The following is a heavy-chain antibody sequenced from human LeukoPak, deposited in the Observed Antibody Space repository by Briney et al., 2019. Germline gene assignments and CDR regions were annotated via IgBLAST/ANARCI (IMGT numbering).Heavy chain of an antibody. V-gene: IGHV3-11*01. CDR3: ASGDYDSSGYPLGFFQH. Sequence: GGSLRLSCAASGFTFSDYYMSWIRQAPGKGLEWVSYISSSGSTIYYADSVKGRFTISRDSAKNSLCLQMNSLRAEDAAVYYCASGDYDSSGYPLGFFQHWGQGTLVTVSS. J-gene: IGHJ1*01. CDR1: GFTFSDYY. D-gene: IGHD3-22*01. CDR2: ISSSGSTI.